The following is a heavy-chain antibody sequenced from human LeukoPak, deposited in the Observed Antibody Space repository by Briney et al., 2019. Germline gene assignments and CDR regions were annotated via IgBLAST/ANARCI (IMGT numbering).Heavy chain of an antibody. Sequence: PSETLSLTCTVSGGSISSYYWSWIRQPAGKGLEWIGGIYTSGSTNYNPSLKSRVTMSVDTSKNQFSLKLSSVTAADTAVYYCAGDRGQQWLWWFDPWGQGTLGTVSS. CDR3: AGDRGQQWLWWFDP. CDR2: IYTSGST. CDR1: GGSISSYY. J-gene: IGHJ5*02. D-gene: IGHD6-19*01. V-gene: IGHV4-4*07.